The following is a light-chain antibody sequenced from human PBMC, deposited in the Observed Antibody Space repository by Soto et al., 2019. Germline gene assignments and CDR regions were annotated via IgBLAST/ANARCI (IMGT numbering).Light chain of an antibody. CDR1: SSNIGAGFD. J-gene: IGLJ2*01. CDR3: QSYDNSLSGVV. V-gene: IGLV1-40*01. CDR2: DND. Sequence: QSVLTQPPSVSGAPGQRIIISCTGSSSNIGAGFDVHWYQHLPVTAPKLLVYDNDNRPSGLPARFSDSRSGTSASLAITSLQADDEADYYCQSYDNSLSGVVFGGGTKLTVL.